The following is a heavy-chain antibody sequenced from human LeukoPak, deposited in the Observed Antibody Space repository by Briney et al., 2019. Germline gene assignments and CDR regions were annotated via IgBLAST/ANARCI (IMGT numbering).Heavy chain of an antibody. Sequence: GGSLRLSYAASGFTFDDYAMHWVRQAPGKGLEWVSGISWNSGSIDYADSVKGRFTISRDNAKNSLYLQMNSLRAEDTAVYYCARDGRSTVTHYFDYWGQGTLVTVSS. CDR3: ARDGRSTVTHYFDY. CDR2: ISWNSGSI. J-gene: IGHJ4*02. V-gene: IGHV3-9*01. D-gene: IGHD4-17*01. CDR1: GFTFDDYA.